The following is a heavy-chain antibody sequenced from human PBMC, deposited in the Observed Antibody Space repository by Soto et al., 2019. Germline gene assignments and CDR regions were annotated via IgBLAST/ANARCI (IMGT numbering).Heavy chain of an antibody. V-gene: IGHV5-51*01. J-gene: IGHJ6*02. Sequence: PGESLKISCKGSGYSFTSYWIGWVRQMPGKGLEWMGIIYPGDSDTRYSPSFQGQVTISADKSISTAYLQWSSLKASDTAMYYCARQQLVDWHYYYYYGMDVWGQGTTVTVS. CDR1: GYSFTSYW. D-gene: IGHD6-13*01. CDR3: ARQQLVDWHYYYYYGMDV. CDR2: IYPGDSDT.